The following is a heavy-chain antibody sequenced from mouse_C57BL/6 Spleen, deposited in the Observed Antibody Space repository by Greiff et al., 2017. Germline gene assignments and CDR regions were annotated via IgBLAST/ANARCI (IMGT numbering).Heavy chain of an antibody. CDR3: TGGTSYFDY. V-gene: IGHV6-3*01. J-gene: IGHJ2*01. D-gene: IGHD4-1*01. CDR2: IRLKSDNYAT. Sequence: EVQGVESGGGLVQPGGSMKLSCVASGFTFSNYWMNWVRQSPEKGLEWVAQIRLKSDNYATHYAESVKGRFTISRDDSKSSVYLQMNNLRAEDTGIYYCTGGTSYFDYWGQGTTLTVSS. CDR1: GFTFSNYW.